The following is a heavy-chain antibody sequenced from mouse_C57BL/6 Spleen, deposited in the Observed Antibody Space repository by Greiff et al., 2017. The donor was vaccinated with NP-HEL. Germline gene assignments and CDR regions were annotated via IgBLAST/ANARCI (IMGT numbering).Heavy chain of an antibody. CDR1: GFNIKDDY. J-gene: IGHJ3*01. Sequence: VHVKQSGAELVRPGASVKLSCTASGFNIKDDYMHWVKQRPEQGLEWIGWIDPENGDTEYASKFQGKATITADTSSNTAYLQLSSLTSEDTAVYYCTTSYYYGRPFAYWGQGTLVTVSA. CDR3: TTSYYYGRPFAY. V-gene: IGHV14-4*01. D-gene: IGHD1-1*01. CDR2: IDPENGDT.